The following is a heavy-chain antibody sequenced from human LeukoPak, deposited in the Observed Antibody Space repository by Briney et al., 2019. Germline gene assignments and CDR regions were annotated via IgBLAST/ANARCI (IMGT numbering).Heavy chain of an antibody. CDR3: ARTPGYSSSWYYFDY. V-gene: IGHV4-34*01. Sequence: SETLSLTCAVYGGFFSGYYWSWIRQPPGKGLEWIGEINHSGSTNYNPSLKSRVTISADKSKNQFSLKLSSVTAADTAVYYCARTPGYSSSWYYFDYWGQGTLVTVSS. CDR2: INHSGST. J-gene: IGHJ4*02. D-gene: IGHD6-13*01. CDR1: GGFFSGYY.